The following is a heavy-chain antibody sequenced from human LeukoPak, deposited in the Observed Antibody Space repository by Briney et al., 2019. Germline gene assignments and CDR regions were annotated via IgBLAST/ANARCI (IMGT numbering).Heavy chain of an antibody. J-gene: IGHJ5*02. V-gene: IGHV1-46*01. CDR2: INPSGGST. Sequence: GASVKVSCKASGYTFTSYYMHWVRQAPGQGLEWMGIINPSGGSTSYAQKFQGRVTMTRDMSTSTVYMELSSLRSEDTAVYYCARDLCKDSTSCYHDWFDPWGQGTLVTVSS. CDR1: GYTFTSYY. CDR3: ARDLCKDSTSCYHDWFDP. D-gene: IGHD2-2*01.